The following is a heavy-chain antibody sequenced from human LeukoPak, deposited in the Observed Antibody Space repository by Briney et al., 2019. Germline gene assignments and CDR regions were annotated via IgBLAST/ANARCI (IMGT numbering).Heavy chain of an antibody. CDR2: INHSGST. V-gene: IGHV4-34*01. Sequence: PSETLSLTCAVYSGSFSGYYWSWIRQPPGKGLEWIGEINHSGSTNYNPSLKSRVTISVDTSKNQFSLKLSSVTAADTVVYYCARDRLPAVVTYYYYGMDVWGKGTTVTVSS. J-gene: IGHJ6*04. D-gene: IGHD3-22*01. CDR1: SGSFSGYY. CDR3: ARDRLPAVVTYYYYGMDV.